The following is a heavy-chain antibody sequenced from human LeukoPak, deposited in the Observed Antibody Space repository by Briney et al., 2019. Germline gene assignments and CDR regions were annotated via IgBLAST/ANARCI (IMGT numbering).Heavy chain of an antibody. J-gene: IGHJ6*02. Sequence: ASETLSLTCAVYGGSFSGYYWSWIRQPPGKGLEWIREINHSGSTNYNPSLKSRVTISVDTSKNQFSLKLSSVTAADTAVYYCARGPRYSSSWTHYYYHGMDVWGQGTTVTVSS. CDR1: GGSFSGYY. CDR2: INHSGST. CDR3: ARGPRYSSSWTHYYYHGMDV. D-gene: IGHD6-13*01. V-gene: IGHV4-34*01.